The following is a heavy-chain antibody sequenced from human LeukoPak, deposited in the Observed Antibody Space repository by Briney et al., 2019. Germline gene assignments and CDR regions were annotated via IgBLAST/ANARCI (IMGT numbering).Heavy chain of an antibody. CDR2: INHSGST. Sequence: SETLSLTCAVYGGSFGGYYWSWIRQPPGKGLEWIGEINHSGSTNYNPSLKSRVTISVDTSKNQFSLKLSSVTAADTAVYYCARGVQLWLRPIDYWGQGTLVTVSS. D-gene: IGHD5-18*01. V-gene: IGHV4-34*01. J-gene: IGHJ4*02. CDR1: GGSFGGYY. CDR3: ARGVQLWLRPIDY.